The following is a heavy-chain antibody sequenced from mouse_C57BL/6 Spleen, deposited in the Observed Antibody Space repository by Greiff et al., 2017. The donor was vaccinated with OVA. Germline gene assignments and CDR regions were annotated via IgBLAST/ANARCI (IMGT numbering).Heavy chain of an antibody. Sequence: VQLQQSGAELVRPGASVKLSCTASGFNIKDDYMHWVKQRPEQGLEWIGWIDPDNGDTEYASKFQGKATITADTSSNTAYLQLSSLTSEDTAVYYCTTYDGYYQFAYWGQGTLVTVSA. J-gene: IGHJ3*01. CDR3: TTYDGYYQFAY. CDR1: GFNIKDDY. V-gene: IGHV14-4*01. CDR2: IDPDNGDT. D-gene: IGHD2-3*01.